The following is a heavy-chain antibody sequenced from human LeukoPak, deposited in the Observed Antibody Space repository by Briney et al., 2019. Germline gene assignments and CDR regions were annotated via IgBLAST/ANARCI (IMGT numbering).Heavy chain of an antibody. CDR3: ARDNYGDYYYYYMDV. CDR2: IKQDGSEK. CDR1: GFTFSSYW. D-gene: IGHD4-17*01. V-gene: IGHV3-7*01. J-gene: IGHJ6*03. Sequence: GGSLRLSCAASGFTFSSYWMSWVRQAPGKGLEWVANIKQDGSEKYYVDSVKGRFTISRDNAKNSVYLQMNSLRAEDTAVYYCARDNYGDYYYYYMDVWGKGTTVTVSS.